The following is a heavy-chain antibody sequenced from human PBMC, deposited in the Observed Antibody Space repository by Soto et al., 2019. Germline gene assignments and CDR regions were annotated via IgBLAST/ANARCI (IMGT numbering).Heavy chain of an antibody. V-gene: IGHV4-39*01. CDR1: GGSIGSRGYY. J-gene: IGHJ4*01. D-gene: IGHD6-19*01. Sequence: XETLSLTGTVSGGSIGSRGYYWGWIRQPPGKVLEWIVTIYYSGTTYYNPSLKSRVTMSVDRSKNQFSLKLSSVTAADTAVYYCARPGAVTVSPFDDWGQGTLVTVSS. CDR3: ARPGAVTVSPFDD. CDR2: IYYSGTT.